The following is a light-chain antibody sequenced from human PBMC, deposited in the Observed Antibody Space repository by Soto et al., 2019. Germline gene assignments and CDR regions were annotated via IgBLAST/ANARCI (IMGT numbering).Light chain of an antibody. CDR1: QSVSSDY. J-gene: IGKJ1*01. CDR3: QHYGDSPWT. CDR2: GAS. Sequence: EIVLTQSPDTLSLSPGERATLSCRASQSVSSDYLVWYQQKPGLPPRLLIYGASRRATGIPDRFSGSGSGPNFTLTISRLEPEDFAVYFCQHYGDSPWTFGQGTKVDIK. V-gene: IGKV3-20*01.